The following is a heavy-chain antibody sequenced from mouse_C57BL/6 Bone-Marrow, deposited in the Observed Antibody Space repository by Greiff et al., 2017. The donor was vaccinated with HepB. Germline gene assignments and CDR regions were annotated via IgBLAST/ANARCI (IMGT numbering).Heavy chain of an antibody. D-gene: IGHD1-1*02. J-gene: IGHJ2*01. CDR2: IYPRSGNT. V-gene: IGHV1-81*01. Sequence: VQLQESGAELARPGASVKLSCKASGYTFTSYGISWVKQRTGQGLEWIGEIYPRSGNTYYNEKFKGKATLTADKSSSTAYMELRSLTSEDSAVYFCARRGGLYGFDYWGQGTTLTVSS. CDR3: ARRGGLYGFDY. CDR1: GYTFTSYG.